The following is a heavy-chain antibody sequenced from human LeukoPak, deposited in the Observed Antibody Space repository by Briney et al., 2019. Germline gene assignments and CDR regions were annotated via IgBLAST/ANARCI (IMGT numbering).Heavy chain of an antibody. J-gene: IGHJ4*02. D-gene: IGHD2-21*02. Sequence: GGSLRLSCATSGFRFSSYGMHWVRQAPGKGLEWVAFIRYDDSNKYYADFVEGRFTISRDNSKNTLFLQMNSLRAEDTAVYYCAREVSATLVTPFDYWGQGTLVTVSS. CDR3: AREVSATLVTPFDY. CDR2: IRYDDSNK. CDR1: GFRFSSYG. V-gene: IGHV3-30*02.